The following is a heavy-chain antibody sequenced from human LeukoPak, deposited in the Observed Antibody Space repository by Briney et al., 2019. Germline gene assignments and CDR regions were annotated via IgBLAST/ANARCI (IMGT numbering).Heavy chain of an antibody. Sequence: PGGSLRLSCAASGFTFSTYSMNWVRQAPGKGLEWVSSISTSSNYIYYADSVKGRFTISRDNAKNSLSLQMNSLRAEDTALYYCAKGFYDSSGKISIPFDYWGQGTLVTVSS. CDR2: ISTSSNYI. V-gene: IGHV3-21*04. J-gene: IGHJ4*02. CDR1: GFTFSTYS. CDR3: AKGFYDSSGKISIPFDY. D-gene: IGHD3-22*01.